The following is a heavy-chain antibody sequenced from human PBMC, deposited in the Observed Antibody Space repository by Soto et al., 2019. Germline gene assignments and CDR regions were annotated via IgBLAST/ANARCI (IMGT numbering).Heavy chain of an antibody. CDR3: ARERGWQLYFDY. CDR2: VSFDSNYI. CDR1: GFTFSSYS. Sequence: GRSLRLSCAASGFTFSSYSMDWVRQAPGKGLEWVSLVSFDSNYIYYADSVKGRFTISRDNAKNSVYLQMNSLRAEDTAVYYCARERGWQLYFDYWGQGALVTVS. V-gene: IGHV3-21*01. D-gene: IGHD6-13*01. J-gene: IGHJ4*02.